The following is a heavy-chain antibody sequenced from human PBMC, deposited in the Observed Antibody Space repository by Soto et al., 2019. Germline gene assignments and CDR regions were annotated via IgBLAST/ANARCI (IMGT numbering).Heavy chain of an antibody. V-gene: IGHV1-46*01. J-gene: IGHJ4*02. CDR1: GYTFTNYY. CDR3: ARELRESYYFDY. CDR2: TKPSVGNT. Sequence: ASVKVSCKASGYTFTNYYIHWVRQAPGQGLEWMGITKPSVGNTGFAQRFQGRVTMTWDTSTSTVYMELSSLRSEDTAVYYCARELRESYYFDYWGRGTLVTVSS. D-gene: IGHD3-10*01.